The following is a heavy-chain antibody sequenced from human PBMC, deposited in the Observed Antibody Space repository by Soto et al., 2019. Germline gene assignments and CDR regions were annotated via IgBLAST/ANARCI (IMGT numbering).Heavy chain of an antibody. CDR3: ARGVGYSDSSGYPFDY. Sequence: VQLVQSGAEVKRPGASVKISCKASGDTLSTYYMHWARQAPGQGLEWMGIINPRSGKTNYPQKFQGRVTMTRDTSMTTVYMELSTLRSEDTAMYYCARGVGYSDSSGYPFDYWGQGTLVTVSS. D-gene: IGHD3-22*01. J-gene: IGHJ4*02. CDR2: INPRSGKT. CDR1: GDTLSTYY. V-gene: IGHV1-46*03.